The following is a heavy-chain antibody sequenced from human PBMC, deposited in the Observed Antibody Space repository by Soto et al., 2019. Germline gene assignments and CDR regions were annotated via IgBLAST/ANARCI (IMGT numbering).Heavy chain of an antibody. CDR2: IYYSGST. CDR1: GGTLSSYY. J-gene: IGHJ3*02. CDR3: ASGGYDFWSGYFDDAFDI. D-gene: IGHD3-3*01. V-gene: IGHV4-59*01. Sequence: PSETLSLTCTVSGGTLSSYYWSWIRQPPGKGLEWIGYIYYSGSTNYNPSLKSRVTISVDTSKNQFSLKLSSVTAADTAVYYCASGGYDFWSGYFDDAFDIWGQGTMVTVSS.